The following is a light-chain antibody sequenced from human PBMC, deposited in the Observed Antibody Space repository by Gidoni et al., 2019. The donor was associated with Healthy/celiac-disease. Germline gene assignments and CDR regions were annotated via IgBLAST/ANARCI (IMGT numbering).Light chain of an antibody. Sequence: SYELTQPPSMSVSPGQTASITCSGDKLGDKYACWYQQKPGQSPVLVIYQDSKLPSGIPERFSGSNSGNTATLTISGTQAMAEADYYCQAWDSSTQGVFGTGTKVTVL. J-gene: IGLJ1*01. V-gene: IGLV3-1*01. CDR2: QDS. CDR1: KLGDKY. CDR3: QAWDSSTQGV.